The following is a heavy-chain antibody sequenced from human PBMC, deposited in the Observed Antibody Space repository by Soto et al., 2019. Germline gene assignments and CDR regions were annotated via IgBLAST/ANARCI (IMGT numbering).Heavy chain of an antibody. CDR3: ARSDDYGDRQHKWGVGY. CDR2: IYYSGST. CDR1: GGSISSGGYY. D-gene: IGHD4-17*01. Sequence: QVQLQESGPGLVKPSQTLSLTCTVSGGSISSGGYYWSWIRQHPGKGLEWIGYIYYSGSTYYNPSLKSRVTISVDTSKNQFSLKLSSVTAADTAVYYCARSDDYGDRQHKWGVGYWGQGTLVTXSS. V-gene: IGHV4-31*03. J-gene: IGHJ4*02.